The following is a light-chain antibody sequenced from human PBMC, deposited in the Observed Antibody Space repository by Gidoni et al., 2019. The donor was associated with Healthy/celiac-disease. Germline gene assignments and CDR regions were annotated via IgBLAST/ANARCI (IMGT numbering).Light chain of an antibody. CDR2: GAS. CDR1: QSVSSN. CDR3: QQYNNWPVLT. V-gene: IGKV3-15*01. J-gene: IGKJ4*01. Sequence: EIVMTQSPATLSVSPGESATLSCRASQSVSSNLAWYQQNPGQAPRLLIYGASTRATGIPARFSGSGSGTEFTLTISSLQSEDFAVYYCQQYNNWPVLTFGGGTKVEIK.